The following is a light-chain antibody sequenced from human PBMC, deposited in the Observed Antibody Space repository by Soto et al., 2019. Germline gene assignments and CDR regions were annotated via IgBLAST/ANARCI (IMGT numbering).Light chain of an antibody. J-gene: IGLJ1*01. CDR3: MSYAGMYTYV. CDR1: SSDVGGYSY. CDR2: EVT. Sequence: QSVLTQPPSASGSPGQLVTISCTGTSSDVGGYSYLSWYQHRPGKAPQLIIYEVTKRPSGVPNRFFGSKSGNTASLTVSGLQAEDEADYFCMSYAGMYTYVFGTGTKVTVL. V-gene: IGLV2-8*01.